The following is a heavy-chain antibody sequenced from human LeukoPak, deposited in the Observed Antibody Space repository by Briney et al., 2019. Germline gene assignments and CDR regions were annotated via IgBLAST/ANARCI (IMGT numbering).Heavy chain of an antibody. CDR3: ARGSATFDY. V-gene: IGHV3-74*01. CDR2: IDSNGGST. J-gene: IGHJ4*02. Sequence: GGSLRLSCAASGFTFSRDWMHWVRQAPGKGLEWVSRIDSNGGSTTYADSVRGRFTISRDNAKNTLYLQMNSLRDEDTAVYYCARGSATFDYWGQGNLVTVSS. CDR1: GFTFSRDW.